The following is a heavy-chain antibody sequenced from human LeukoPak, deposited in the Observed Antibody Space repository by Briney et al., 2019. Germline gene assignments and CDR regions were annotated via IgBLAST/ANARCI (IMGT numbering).Heavy chain of an antibody. CDR3: ARARRERYFDY. Sequence: SVKVSCKTSGGTFLSHTFSWVRQAPGQGLEWMGKITPVINTANYAQTFQGRVSIYADKSTTTVYMDLSGLRPDDTAVYYCARARRERYFDYWGQGTLVTVSS. CDR1: GGTFLSHT. V-gene: IGHV1-69*08. D-gene: IGHD1-26*01. CDR2: ITPVINTA. J-gene: IGHJ4*02.